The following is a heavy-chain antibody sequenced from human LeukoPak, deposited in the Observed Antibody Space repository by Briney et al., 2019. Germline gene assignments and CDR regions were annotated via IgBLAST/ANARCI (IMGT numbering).Heavy chain of an antibody. CDR3: AAPGYCSSTSCPNNWFDP. J-gene: IGHJ5*02. D-gene: IGHD2-2*03. Sequence: PSETLSLTCAVYGGSSSGYYWSWIRQPPGKGLEWIGEINHSGSTNYNPSLKSRVTISVDTSKNQFSLKLSSVTAADTAVYYCAAPGYCSSTSCPNNWFDPWGQGTLVTVSS. V-gene: IGHV4-34*01. CDR1: GGSSSGYY. CDR2: INHSGST.